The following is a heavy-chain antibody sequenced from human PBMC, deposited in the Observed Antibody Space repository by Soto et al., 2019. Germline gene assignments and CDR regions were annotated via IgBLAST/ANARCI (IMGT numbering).Heavy chain of an antibody. J-gene: IGHJ5*02. V-gene: IGHV3-21*01. CDR3: ARVPRVPAADNWFDP. Sequence: GGSLRLSCAASGFTFSSHSMNWVRQAPGKGLEWVSSISSSSSYIYYADSVKGRFTISRDNAKNSLYLQMNSLRAEDTAVYYCARVPRVPAADNWFDPWGRGPLVTVPS. CDR1: GFTFSSHS. D-gene: IGHD2-2*01. CDR2: ISSSSSYI.